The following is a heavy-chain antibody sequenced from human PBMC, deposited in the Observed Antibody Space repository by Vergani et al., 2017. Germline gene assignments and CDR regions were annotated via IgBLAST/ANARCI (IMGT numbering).Heavy chain of an antibody. V-gene: IGHV3-23*04. J-gene: IGHJ6*02. D-gene: IGHD5-12*01. CDR1: GFMFNHYA. CDR3: AKANPRNSGYDYLYYYHAMDV. CDR2: ISGSGGST. Sequence: EVQLVESGGGLVQPGGSLRLSCAASGFMFNHYAMNWVRQAPGKGLEWVSGISGSGGSTYYAGSVKGRFTISRDSSKNTLYLQMNSLSAGDTAVYYCAKANPRNSGYDYLYYYHAMDVWGQGTTVTVSS.